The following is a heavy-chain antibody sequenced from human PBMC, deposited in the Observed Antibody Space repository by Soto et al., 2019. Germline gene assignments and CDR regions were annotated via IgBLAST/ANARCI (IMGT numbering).Heavy chain of an antibody. D-gene: IGHD3-3*01. CDR1: GGTFSSYA. Sequence: SVKVSCKASGGTFSSYAISWVRQAPGQGLEWMGGIIPIFGTANYAQKFQGRVTITADKSTSTAYMELSSLRSEDTAVYYCARVRGTIFGVVVKGLRNYYYGMDVWGQGTTVTVSS. V-gene: IGHV1-69*06. CDR3: ARVRGTIFGVVVKGLRNYYYGMDV. J-gene: IGHJ6*02. CDR2: IIPIFGTA.